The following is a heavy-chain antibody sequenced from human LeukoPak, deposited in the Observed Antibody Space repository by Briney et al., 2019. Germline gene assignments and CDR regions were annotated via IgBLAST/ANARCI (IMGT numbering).Heavy chain of an antibody. V-gene: IGHV4-39*07. Sequence: PSETLSLTCTVSGGSISSSSYYWGWIRQPPGKGLEWIGSIYYSGSTYYNPSLKSRVTISVDTSKNQFSLKLSSVTAADTAVYYCARGRSGDVGEDNWFDPWGQGTLVTVSS. CDR1: GGSISSSSYY. D-gene: IGHD5-24*01. CDR2: IYYSGST. J-gene: IGHJ5*02. CDR3: ARGRSGDVGEDNWFDP.